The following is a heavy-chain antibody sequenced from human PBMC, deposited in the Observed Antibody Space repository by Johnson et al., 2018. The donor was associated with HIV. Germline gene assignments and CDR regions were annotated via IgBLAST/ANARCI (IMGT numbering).Heavy chain of an antibody. CDR2: ISYDGSNK. CDR1: GFTFSSYG. Sequence: QVQLVESGGGVVQPGRSLKLSCAASGFTFSSYGMHWVRQAPGKGLEWVAVISYDGSNKYYADSVKGRFTISRDNSKNTLYLQMNSLRAGDTAVYYCTTAFTVTGAFDIWGQGTMVTVSS. V-gene: IGHV3-30*19. J-gene: IGHJ3*02. CDR3: TTAFTVTGAFDI. D-gene: IGHD4-17*01.